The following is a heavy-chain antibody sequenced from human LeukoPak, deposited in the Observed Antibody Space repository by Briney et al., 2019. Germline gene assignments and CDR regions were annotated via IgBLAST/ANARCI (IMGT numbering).Heavy chain of an antibody. Sequence: ASVKVSFKASGYTFTSYYMHWVRQTPGQGLEWMGIINPSGCSTSYAQKFQGRVTMTRDTSTSTVYMERSSLRSEDTAVYYCARDPRYCSGGSCPRYYYYYYGMDVWGQGTTVTVSS. J-gene: IGHJ6*02. V-gene: IGHV1-46*01. CDR3: ARDPRYCSGGSCPRYYYYYYGMDV. CDR2: INPSGCST. CDR1: GYTFTSYY. D-gene: IGHD2-15*01.